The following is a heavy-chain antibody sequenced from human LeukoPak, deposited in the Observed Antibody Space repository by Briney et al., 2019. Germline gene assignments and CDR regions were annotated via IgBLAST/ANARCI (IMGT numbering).Heavy chain of an antibody. CDR2: ISSSSDYI. CDR3: ARSRSVSNYKGMDV. V-gene: IGHV3-21*01. J-gene: IGHJ6*02. Sequence: PGGSLRLSCPASGFTFSDYSMSWVRQAPGKGLEWVSSISSSSDYIYYADSVNGRFTISRDNARNSLYLQMNSLRAEDTAVYYRARSRSVSNYKGMDVWGQGTTVTVSS. CDR1: GFTFSDYS. D-gene: IGHD5/OR15-5a*01.